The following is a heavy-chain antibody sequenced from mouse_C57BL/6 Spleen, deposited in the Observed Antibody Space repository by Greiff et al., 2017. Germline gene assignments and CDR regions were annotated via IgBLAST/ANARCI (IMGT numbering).Heavy chain of an antibody. CDR1: GFNIKDYY. CDR3: APIATVGADYAMDY. J-gene: IGHJ4*01. Sequence: EVQLQQSGAELVKPGASVTLSCTASGFNIKDYYMHWVKQRTEQGLEWIGRIDPEDGETKYAQKFQGKATITADTSSNSAYLQLRSLTAEDTADYYRAPIATVGADYAMDYWGQGTSVTVSS. D-gene: IGHD1-1*01. CDR2: IDPEDGET. V-gene: IGHV14-2*01.